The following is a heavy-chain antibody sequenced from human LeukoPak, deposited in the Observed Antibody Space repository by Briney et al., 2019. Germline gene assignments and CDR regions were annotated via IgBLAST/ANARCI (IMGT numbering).Heavy chain of an antibody. V-gene: IGHV3-53*01. Sequence: GGSLRLSCAASGFTVSNNYMCWVRQAPGKGLEWVSVIYSGGSTYYADSVKGRFTISRDNSKNTLYLQMNSLRAEDTAVYYCARAKIGEAGAFDIWGQGTMVTVSS. J-gene: IGHJ3*02. CDR1: GFTVSNNY. CDR3: ARAKIGEAGAFDI. CDR2: IYSGGST. D-gene: IGHD3-10*01.